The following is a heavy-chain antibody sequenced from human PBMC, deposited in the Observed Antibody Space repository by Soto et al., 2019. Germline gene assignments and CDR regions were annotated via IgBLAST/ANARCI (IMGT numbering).Heavy chain of an antibody. CDR3: ARYRNAADLSDFDS. J-gene: IGHJ4*02. Sequence: SLRLSCTTSGFTFGGYAMAWVRQAPGKGLEWVGAIRGKAYWGTTEYAASVRDRFTISRDDSKSIAYLQMNSLKGDDTAVYYCARYRNAADLSDFDSWGQGTLVTVSS. V-gene: IGHV3-49*04. CDR2: IRGKAYWGTT. D-gene: IGHD6-13*01. CDR1: GFTFGGYA.